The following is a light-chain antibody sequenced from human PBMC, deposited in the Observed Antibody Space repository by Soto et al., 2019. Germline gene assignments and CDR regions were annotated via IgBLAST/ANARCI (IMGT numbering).Light chain of an antibody. CDR2: DAS. Sequence: DIPMTQSPSTLSASVGDRVTITCRASQSISSSLAWYQQRPGKAPKLLIYDASSLESGVPSRFSGSGSGTEFTLTINSLQPDDFATYYCQQYNSYWTFGQGTKVEI. CDR1: QSISSS. V-gene: IGKV1-5*01. J-gene: IGKJ1*01. CDR3: QQYNSYWT.